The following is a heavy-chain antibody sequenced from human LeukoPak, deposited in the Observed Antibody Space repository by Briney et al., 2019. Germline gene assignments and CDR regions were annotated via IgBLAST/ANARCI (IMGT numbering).Heavy chain of an antibody. CDR3: ARDADGSGTLLDY. D-gene: IGHD3-10*01. J-gene: IGHJ4*02. CDR1: GYTFSTYS. Sequence: GASVKVSCKASGYTFSTYSITWVRQAPGQGLEWMGWINGYDGDTKSVEKVRGRVAMTTDTSTSTAYMELRSLTPDDTAVYYCARDADGSGTLLDYWGQGTLLTVSS. V-gene: IGHV1-18*01. CDR2: INGYDGDT.